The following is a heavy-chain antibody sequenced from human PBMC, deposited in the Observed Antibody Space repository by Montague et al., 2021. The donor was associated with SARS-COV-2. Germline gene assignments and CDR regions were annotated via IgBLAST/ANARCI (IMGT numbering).Heavy chain of an antibody. D-gene: IGHD6-13*01. J-gene: IGHJ6*02. CDR2: ISWNSGSI. Sequence: SLRLSCAASGFTFGDYAMHRVRQAPGKGLEWVSGISWNSGSIGYADSVKGRFTISRDNAKNSLYLQMNSLRAEDTALYYCAKGIAAAGIGFYYYYYGMDVWGQGTTVTVSS. CDR3: AKGIAAAGIGFYYYYYGMDV. V-gene: IGHV3-9*01. CDR1: GFTFGDYA.